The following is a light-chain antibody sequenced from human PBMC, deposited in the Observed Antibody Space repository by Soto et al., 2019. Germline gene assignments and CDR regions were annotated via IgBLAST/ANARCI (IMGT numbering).Light chain of an antibody. CDR1: QSISSH. J-gene: IGKJ3*01. CDR2: AAS. CDR3: QQSYGTPFS. Sequence: DIQMTQSPSSLSASVGDRVTITCRASQSISSHLNWYQHKPGKAPKLLIYAASSLQSGLPSRFSGSGSGTDFTLTISSLQPEDSATYYCQQSYGTPFSFGHGTKADI. V-gene: IGKV1-39*01.